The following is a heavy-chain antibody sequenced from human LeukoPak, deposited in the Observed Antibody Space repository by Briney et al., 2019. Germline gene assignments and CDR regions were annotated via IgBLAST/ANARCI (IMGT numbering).Heavy chain of an antibody. CDR2: ISESGSTI. CDR3: VREMYSSGWYNWFDP. D-gene: IGHD6-19*01. CDR1: EFTFSSYQ. V-gene: IGHV3-48*03. Sequence: PGGSLRLSCAASEFTFSSYQMNWVRQAPGKGLEWVSYISESGSTIYYADSVKGRFTISRDNAKNSLYLQMNSLRVEDTAVYYCVREMYSSGWYNWFDPWGRGTLVTVSS. J-gene: IGHJ5*02.